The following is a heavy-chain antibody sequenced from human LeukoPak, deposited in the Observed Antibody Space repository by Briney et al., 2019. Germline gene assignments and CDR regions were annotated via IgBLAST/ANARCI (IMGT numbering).Heavy chain of an antibody. CDR2: INHSGST. J-gene: IGHJ4*02. CDR1: GGSFSGYY. V-gene: IGHV4-34*01. CDR3: ARAVAVAGPLDY. Sequence: SETLSLTCAVYGGSFSGYYWSLIRQPPGKGLEWIGEINHSGSTNYNPSLKSRVTISVDTSKNQFSLKLSSVTAADTAVYYCARAVAVAGPLDYWGQGALDTVSS. D-gene: IGHD6-19*01.